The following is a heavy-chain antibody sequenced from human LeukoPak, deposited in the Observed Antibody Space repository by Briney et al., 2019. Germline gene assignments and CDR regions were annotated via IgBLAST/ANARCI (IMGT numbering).Heavy chain of an antibody. J-gene: IGHJ6*02. CDR3: ARVVGGTYSMDV. CDR1: GGSVSSSSYY. CDR2: IYYRGST. V-gene: IGHV4-61*01. Sequence: PSETLSLTCTVSGGSVSSSSYYWSWIRQPPGKGPEWIGYIYYRGSTKYNPALKSRVTILADTSKNQVSRKLNSVTAADTAVYYCARVVGGTYSMDVWGQGTTVTVSS. D-gene: IGHD1-26*01.